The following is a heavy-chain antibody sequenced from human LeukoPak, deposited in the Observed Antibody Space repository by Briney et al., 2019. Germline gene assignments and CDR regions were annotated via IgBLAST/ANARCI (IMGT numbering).Heavy chain of an antibody. D-gene: IGHD2-2*01. Sequence: PSETLSLTCTVSGGSIASDNYFWSWIRQHPEKGLEWIGYIFYSGTTYYIPSLKSRVTISVDTSKNQFSLKLNSVIAADTAVYYCAREVNEPASADAFDIWGQGTMVTVSS. CDR3: AREVNEPASADAFDI. V-gene: IGHV4-31*03. CDR2: IFYSGTT. CDR1: GGSIASDNYF. J-gene: IGHJ3*02.